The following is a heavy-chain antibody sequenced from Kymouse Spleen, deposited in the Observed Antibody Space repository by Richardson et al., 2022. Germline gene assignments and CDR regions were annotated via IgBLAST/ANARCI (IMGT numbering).Heavy chain of an antibody. CDR2: INPSGGST. CDR1: GYTFTSYY. J-gene: IGHJ6*02. V-gene: IGHV1-46*03. CDR3: AREITGTTPYYYYYGMDV. Sequence: QVQLVQSGAEVKKPGASVKVSCKASGYTFTSYYMHWVRQAPGQGLEWMGIINPSGGSTSYAQKFQGRVTMTRDTSTSTVYMELSSLRSEDTAVYYCAREITGTTPYYYYYGMDVWGQGTTVTVSS. D-gene: IGHD1-7*01.